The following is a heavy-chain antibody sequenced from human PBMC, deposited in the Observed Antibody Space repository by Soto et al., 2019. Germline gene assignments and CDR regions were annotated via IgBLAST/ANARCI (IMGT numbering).Heavy chain of an antibody. J-gene: IGHJ1*01. D-gene: IGHD6-6*01. CDR3: ARSLRSSSGDGY. CDR1: GFSFRSYW. Sequence: EVQLVESGGGLVQPGGSLRLSCAASGFSFRSYWMSWVRQAPGKGLEWVAIMKEDGSEEHYVDSVKGRFSISRDNAKNSLFLQMNSLRVEDTAIYYCARSLRSSSGDGYWGQGTLVTISS. CDR2: MKEDGSEE. V-gene: IGHV3-7*01.